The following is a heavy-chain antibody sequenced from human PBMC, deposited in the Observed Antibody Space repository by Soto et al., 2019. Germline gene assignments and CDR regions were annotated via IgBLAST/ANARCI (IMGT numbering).Heavy chain of an antibody. CDR3: ARDFRAGIYYGSDSSIDY. Sequence: QVQLVQSGAEVKKPGASVKVSCKASGYTFISYGISWVRQAPGQVLEWMGWISAYNGNTNYAQKLQGRVTMTTDTSTSSAYMELRSLRSDDTAVYYCARDFRAGIYYGSDSSIDYCGQGSLVTVSS. J-gene: IGHJ4*02. D-gene: IGHD3-10*01. CDR1: GYTFISYG. CDR2: ISAYNGNT. V-gene: IGHV1-18*01.